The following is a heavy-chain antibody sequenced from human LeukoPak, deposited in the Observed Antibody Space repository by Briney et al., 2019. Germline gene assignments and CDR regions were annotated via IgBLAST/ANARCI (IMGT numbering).Heavy chain of an antibody. Sequence: ASVKVSCKASGYTFTSYYMHWVRQAPGQGLEWMGIINPSGGSTSYAQKFQGRVTMTRDTSTSTVYVELSSLRSEDTAVYYCARADPSGWYYYWGQGTLVTVSS. D-gene: IGHD6-19*01. CDR2: INPSGGST. CDR1: GYTFTSYY. J-gene: IGHJ4*02. CDR3: ARADPSGWYYY. V-gene: IGHV1-46*01.